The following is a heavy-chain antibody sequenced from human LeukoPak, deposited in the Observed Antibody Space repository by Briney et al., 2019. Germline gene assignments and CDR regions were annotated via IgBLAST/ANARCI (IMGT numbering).Heavy chain of an antibody. J-gene: IGHJ3*02. CDR1: GFTFSSYA. V-gene: IGHV3-30-3*01. D-gene: IGHD5-12*01. Sequence: GGSLRLSCAASGFTFSSYAMHWVRHAPGRGLGWVAVISYDGSNKYYADSVKGRFTISRDNSKNTLYLQMNRLRAEDTAVYYCARGATIAFDIWGQGTTVTVSS. CDR3: ARGATIAFDI. CDR2: ISYDGSNK.